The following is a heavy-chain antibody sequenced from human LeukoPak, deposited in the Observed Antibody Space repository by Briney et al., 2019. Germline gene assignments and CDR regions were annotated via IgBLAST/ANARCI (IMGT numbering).Heavy chain of an antibody. CDR1: GFTFNDYA. Sequence: LAGGSLRLSCAASGFTFNDYAMHWVRHTPGKGLEWVSLISWNGGKTYYADSVKGRFTISRDNSINSLYLQMNRLRPEDTAFYYCAKGDGPDGYNPFFNYWGQGTLVTVSS. CDR3: AKGDGPDGYNPFFNY. J-gene: IGHJ4*02. CDR2: ISWNGGKT. V-gene: IGHV3-43D*03. D-gene: IGHD5-24*01.